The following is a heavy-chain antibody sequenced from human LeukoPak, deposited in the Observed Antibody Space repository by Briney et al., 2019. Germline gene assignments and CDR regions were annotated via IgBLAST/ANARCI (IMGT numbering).Heavy chain of an antibody. CDR2: IYYSGIT. CDR1: GDSISSSGYY. D-gene: IGHD2-15*01. J-gene: IGHJ4*02. CDR3: ARLGVVVAATQIDY. V-gene: IGHV4-39*01. Sequence: SETLSLTCTVSGDSISSSGYYWGWIRRPPGKGLEWIVSIYYSGITYYNPSLKSRVTISVDTSKNQFSLKLSSVTAADTAVYYCARLGVVVAATQIDYWGQGTLVTVSS.